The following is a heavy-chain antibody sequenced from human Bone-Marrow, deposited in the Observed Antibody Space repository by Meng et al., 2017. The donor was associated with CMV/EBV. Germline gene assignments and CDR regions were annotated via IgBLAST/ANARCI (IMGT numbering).Heavy chain of an antibody. Sequence: GESLKISCSASGFTFSTYAMNWVRQAPGKGLEWVAVISYNEVNKNYADSVRGRFTVSRDISTNTLSLQMNGLTIEDTAIYYCARGQWVVLHGPLDSWGRGTLVTVSS. CDR3: ARGQWVVLHGPLDS. D-gene: IGHD6-19*01. CDR1: GFTFSTYA. J-gene: IGHJ4*02. V-gene: IGHV3-30-3*01. CDR2: ISYNEVNK.